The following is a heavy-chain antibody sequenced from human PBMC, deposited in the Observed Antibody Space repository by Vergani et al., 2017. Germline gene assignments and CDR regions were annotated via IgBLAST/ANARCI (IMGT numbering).Heavy chain of an antibody. CDR3: ARERPQLPNYYYGMDV. Sequence: QVQLVESGGGLVKPGGSLRLSCAASGFTFRDYYMSWIRQAPGKGLEWVSYISSSSSYTNYADSVKGRFTISRDNAKNSLYLQMSSLRAEDTAVYYFARERPQLPNYYYGMDVWGQGTTVTVSS. D-gene: IGHD6-6*01. CDR2: ISSSSSYT. J-gene: IGHJ6*02. CDR1: GFTFRDYY. V-gene: IGHV3-11*06.